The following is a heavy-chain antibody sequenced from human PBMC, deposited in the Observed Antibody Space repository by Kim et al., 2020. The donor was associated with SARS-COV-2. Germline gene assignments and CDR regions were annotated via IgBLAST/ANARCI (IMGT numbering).Heavy chain of an antibody. CDR2: ISGSGYST. V-gene: IGHV3-23*01. CDR3: AKGWSAAGFDP. D-gene: IGHD6-13*01. J-gene: IGHJ5*02. Sequence: WGSLRLSCIGSGFTFDSYAINWVRQAPGKGLEWVSGISGSGYSTYYADSMKGRLTIARDNSKKTVYGQMNSLRVEDTAVYYFAKGWSAAGFDPWGQGTL. CDR1: GFTFDSYA.